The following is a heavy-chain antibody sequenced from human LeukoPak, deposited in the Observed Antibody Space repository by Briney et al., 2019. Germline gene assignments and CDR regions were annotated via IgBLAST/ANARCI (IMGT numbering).Heavy chain of an antibody. V-gene: IGHV1-46*01. Sequence: ASVKVSCKASGYTFTRYFMHWVRQAPGQGLEWMGIINPSGGSTTYAQKFQGRVTMTRDTSTSTVYMELSSLKSEDTAVYYCASLSKADGFDIWGQGTTVTVFS. CDR2: INPSGGST. CDR3: ASLSKADGFDI. D-gene: IGHD2/OR15-2a*01. CDR1: GYTFTRYF. J-gene: IGHJ3*02.